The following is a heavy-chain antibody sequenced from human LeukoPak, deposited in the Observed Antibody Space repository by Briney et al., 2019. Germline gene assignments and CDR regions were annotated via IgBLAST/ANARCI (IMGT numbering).Heavy chain of an antibody. J-gene: IGHJ2*01. V-gene: IGHV3-48*01. CDR2: ISSSSSTI. D-gene: IGHD5-12*01. CDR3: ANGKSEDNSGWPRGTF. Sequence: GGSLRLSCAASGFTFSSYSMNWVRQAPGKGLEWVSYISSSSSTIYYADSVKGRFTISRDNSKNTEYLQMNSLRAEDAAVYYCANGKSEDNSGWPRGTFWGRGTLVIVSS. CDR1: GFTFSSYS.